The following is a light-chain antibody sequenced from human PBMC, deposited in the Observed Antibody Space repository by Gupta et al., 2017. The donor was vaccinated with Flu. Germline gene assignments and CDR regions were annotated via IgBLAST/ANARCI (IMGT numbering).Light chain of an antibody. CDR2: GTS. CDR1: QSVSRNY. J-gene: IGKJ1*01. Sequence: EIVLTQSPSTLSLSPGERATLSCRASQSVSRNYLAWYQQKPGQAPRLLIYGTSGRATDIPDRFRGSGSGTDFTLSISRLEPEDFAVYYCQQFGSSPPGTFGQGTKVEFK. V-gene: IGKV3-20*01. CDR3: QQFGSSPPGT.